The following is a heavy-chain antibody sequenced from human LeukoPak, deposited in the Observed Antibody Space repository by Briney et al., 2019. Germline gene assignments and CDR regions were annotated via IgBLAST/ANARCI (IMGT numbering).Heavy chain of an antibody. CDR3: ARAGKRIAAAVNFDY. V-gene: IGHV3-30*04. Sequence: QPGGSLRLSRAASGFTFSSYAMHWVRQAPGKGLEWVAVISYDGSNKYYADSVKGRFTISRDNSKNTLYLQMNSLRAEDTAVYYCARAGKRIAAAVNFDYWGQGTLVTVSS. D-gene: IGHD6-13*01. J-gene: IGHJ4*02. CDR2: ISYDGSNK. CDR1: GFTFSSYA.